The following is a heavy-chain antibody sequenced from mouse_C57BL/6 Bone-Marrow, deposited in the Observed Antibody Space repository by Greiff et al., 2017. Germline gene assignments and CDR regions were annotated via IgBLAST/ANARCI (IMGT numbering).Heavy chain of an antibody. D-gene: IGHD1-1*01. J-gene: IGHJ2*01. CDR2: IDPEDGDT. Sequence: VQLKQSGAELVRPGASVKLSCTASGFNIKDYYMHWVKQRPEQGLEWIGRIDPEDGDTEYAPTFKSKATMTVDTSYNTAYLQISSLTSEDTSVYYFTASGYYGSSWGDYWGQGTTLTVSS. CDR1: GFNIKDYY. V-gene: IGHV14-1*01. CDR3: TASGYYGSSWGDY.